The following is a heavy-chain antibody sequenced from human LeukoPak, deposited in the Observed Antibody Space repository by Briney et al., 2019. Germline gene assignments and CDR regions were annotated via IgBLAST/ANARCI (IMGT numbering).Heavy chain of an antibody. V-gene: IGHV3-74*01. D-gene: IGHD3-22*01. Sequence: GGSLRLSCAASGFTVSSYWMHWVRQAPGKGLVWVSRINSDGSSTSYADSVKGRFTISRDNAKNTLYLQMNSLRAEDTAVYYCARDRDSSGYYDWFDPWGQGTLVTVSS. CDR3: ARDRDSSGYYDWFDP. CDR2: INSDGSST. J-gene: IGHJ5*02. CDR1: GFTVSSYW.